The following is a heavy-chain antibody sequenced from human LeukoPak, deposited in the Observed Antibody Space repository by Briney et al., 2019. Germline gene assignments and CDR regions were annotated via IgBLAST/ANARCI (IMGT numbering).Heavy chain of an antibody. Sequence: GGSLRLSCAASGFTFSSYAMNWVRQAPGKGLEWVSGISGSGGGTYYADSMKGRFTISRDNSKNTLYMQMTSLRPEDTAVYYCAKSAYGDRRPFDYWGQGPLVTVSP. D-gene: IGHD4-17*01. CDR2: ISGSGGGT. CDR1: GFTFSSYA. V-gene: IGHV3-23*01. CDR3: AKSAYGDRRPFDY. J-gene: IGHJ4*02.